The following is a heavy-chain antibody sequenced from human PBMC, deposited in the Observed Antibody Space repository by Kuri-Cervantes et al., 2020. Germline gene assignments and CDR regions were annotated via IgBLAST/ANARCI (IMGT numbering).Heavy chain of an antibody. CDR2: ISGSGGST. Sequence: GESLKISCAASGFTFSSYAMSWVRQAPGKGLEWVSAISGSGGSTYYADSVKGRFTTSRDNAKNSLYLQMNSLRTEDTALYYCAKHMVRGVHSYFYYGMDVWGQGTTVTVSS. CDR3: AKHMVRGVHSYFYYGMDV. J-gene: IGHJ6*02. CDR1: GFTFSSYA. V-gene: IGHV3-23*01. D-gene: IGHD3-10*01.